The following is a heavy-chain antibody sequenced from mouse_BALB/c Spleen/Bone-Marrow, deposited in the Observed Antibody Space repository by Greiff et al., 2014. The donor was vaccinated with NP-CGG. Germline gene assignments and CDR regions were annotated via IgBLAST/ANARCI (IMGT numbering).Heavy chain of an antibody. Sequence: EVKLMESGAELVKPGASVKLSCTASGFNIKDTYMHWVMQRPEQGLEWIGRIDPANGNTKYDPKFQGKATITADTSSNTAYLQLSSRTSEDTAVYYCARYRYYGSSYAMDYWGQGTSVTVSS. V-gene: IGHV14-3*02. J-gene: IGHJ4*01. CDR1: GFNIKDTY. D-gene: IGHD1-1*01. CDR3: ARYRYYGSSYAMDY. CDR2: IDPANGNT.